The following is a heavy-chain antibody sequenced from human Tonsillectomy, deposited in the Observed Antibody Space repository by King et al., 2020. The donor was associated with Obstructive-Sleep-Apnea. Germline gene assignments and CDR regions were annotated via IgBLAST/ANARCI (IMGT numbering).Heavy chain of an antibody. D-gene: IGHD1-26*01. V-gene: IGHV1-46*01. CDR3: ARARWELQTAYFDY. Sequence: VQLVESGAEVKKPGASVKVSCKASGYTFTSYYMHWVRQAPGQGLEWMGIINPSGDNTSYAQKFQGRVTMTRDSSTSTVYMDLSSLRSEDTAVYYCARARWELQTAYFDYWGQGTLVTVSS. CDR2: INPSGDNT. J-gene: IGHJ4*02. CDR1: GYTFTSYY.